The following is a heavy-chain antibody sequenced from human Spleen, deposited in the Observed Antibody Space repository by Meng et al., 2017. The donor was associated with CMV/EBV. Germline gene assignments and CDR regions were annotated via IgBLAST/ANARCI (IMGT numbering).Heavy chain of an antibody. D-gene: IGHD3-16*02. CDR2: IYYSGST. CDR1: SGSLSNYY. V-gene: IGHV4-59*01. Sequence: SEPLSLTCRVSSGSLSNYYGSWSRQPPGKGLEWIWYIYYSGSTNYNPSLKSRVTMSVETSKNQFSLKLSSLTAADTAVYYFARQMGRYCYTRICYTGGWFDPWGQGTLVTVSS. CDR3: ARQMGRYCYTRICYTGGWFDP. J-gene: IGHJ5*02.